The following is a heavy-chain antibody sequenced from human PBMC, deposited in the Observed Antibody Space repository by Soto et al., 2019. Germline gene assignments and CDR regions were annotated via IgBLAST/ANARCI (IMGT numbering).Heavy chain of an antibody. J-gene: IGHJ5*02. Sequence: ASVKVTFKASGGTFSSYAISWVRQAPGQGLELMGGIIPIFGTANYAQKFQGRVTITADESTSTAYMELSSLRSEDTAVYYCARGRDIGYYDSSGYYSDWFDPWGQGTLVTVSS. D-gene: IGHD3-22*01. V-gene: IGHV1-69*13. CDR1: GGTFSSYA. CDR3: ARGRDIGYYDSSGYYSDWFDP. CDR2: IIPIFGTA.